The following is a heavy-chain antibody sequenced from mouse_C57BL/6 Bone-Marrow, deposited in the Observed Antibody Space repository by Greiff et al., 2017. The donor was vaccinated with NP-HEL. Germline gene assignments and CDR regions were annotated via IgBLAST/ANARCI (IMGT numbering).Heavy chain of an antibody. CDR1: YTFTDYYM. D-gene: IGHD1-1*01. CDR3: RKTTVAPYYFDY. V-gene: IGHV1-83*01. CDR2: YPGSGNTY. Sequence: VQLQQSGPELVKPGASVKMSCKASGYTFTDYYMHWVKQKPGKGLEWIGAIYPGSGNTYYNEKFKGKATLTADTSSSTAYMQLSSLTSEDSAVYFCARKTTVAPYYFDYWGQGTTLTVSS. J-gene: IGHJ2*01.